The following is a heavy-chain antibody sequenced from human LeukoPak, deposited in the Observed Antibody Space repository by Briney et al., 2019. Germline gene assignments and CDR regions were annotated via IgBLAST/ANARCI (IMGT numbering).Heavy chain of an antibody. Sequence: PGRSQRLSCAATGFRFSSYDMHWVRQAPGKGLEWVAAISAEGDIQIYLDSVMGRFTISRDNSKSTLYLQMNSLRIEDTGFYYCTRDMIRGVPDYIDYWGQGTLVTVS. CDR3: TRDMIRGVPDYIDY. V-gene: IGHV3-30-3*01. CDR1: GFRFSSYD. CDR2: ISAEGDIQ. J-gene: IGHJ4*02. D-gene: IGHD3-10*01.